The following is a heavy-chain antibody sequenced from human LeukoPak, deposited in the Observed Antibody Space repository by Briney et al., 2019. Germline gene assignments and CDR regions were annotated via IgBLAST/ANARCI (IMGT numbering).Heavy chain of an antibody. CDR1: GGSISSYY. CDR3: ARHARRDGYTYQFDY. Sequence: SETLSLTCTVSGGSISSYYWSWIRQPPGQRLEWIGYIYDSGTTNYNPSLKSRVTISADTSKNQFSLKLSSVTAADTAVYYCARHARRDGYTYQFDYWGHGTLVTVSS. J-gene: IGHJ4*01. CDR2: IYDSGTT. V-gene: IGHV4-59*08. D-gene: IGHD5-24*01.